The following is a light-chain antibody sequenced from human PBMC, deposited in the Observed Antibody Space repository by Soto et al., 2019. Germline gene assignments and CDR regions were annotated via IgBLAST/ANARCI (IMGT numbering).Light chain of an antibody. J-gene: IGKJ3*01. CDR2: AAS. V-gene: IGKV1-9*01. Sequence: DIQLTQSPSFLSASVGDRVTITCRASQGISSYLAWYQQKPEKAPKLLIYAASTLQSGVPSRFSGSGSGTEFTLTISSLQPEDFATYYCQQLNSYPPFTFGPGTKVDIK. CDR3: QQLNSYPPFT. CDR1: QGISSY.